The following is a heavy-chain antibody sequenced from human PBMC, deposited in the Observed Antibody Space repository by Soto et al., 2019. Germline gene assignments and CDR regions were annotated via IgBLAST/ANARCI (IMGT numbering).Heavy chain of an antibody. CDR2: IIPMFGTT. CDR1: GGTFSSYA. Sequence: QVQLVQSGAEVKKPGSSVKVSCKVSGGTFSSYAISWVRQAPGQGLDWMGGIIPMFGTTNYAQKFQGRVTSTEDESTNTAYMELSSLRFEDTAVYYCARDRGSSTGYSRFKWFDPWGQGTLVTVSS. J-gene: IGHJ5*02. V-gene: IGHV1-69*12. D-gene: IGHD6-13*01. CDR3: ARDRGSSTGYSRFKWFDP.